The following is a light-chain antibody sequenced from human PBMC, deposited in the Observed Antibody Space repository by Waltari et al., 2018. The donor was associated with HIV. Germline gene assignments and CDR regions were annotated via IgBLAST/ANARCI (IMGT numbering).Light chain of an antibody. J-gene: IGKJ5*01. CDR3: QQSYSTPIT. Sequence: DVQMTQSPSSLSAPLGDRVTITCRASQSISSYLNWYQQKPGKAPDLLIYAASSLRSGVPSRFSGSGSGTDFTLTISSLQPEDFATYYCQQSYSTPITFGQGTRLEIK. CDR1: QSISSY. V-gene: IGKV1-39*01. CDR2: AAS.